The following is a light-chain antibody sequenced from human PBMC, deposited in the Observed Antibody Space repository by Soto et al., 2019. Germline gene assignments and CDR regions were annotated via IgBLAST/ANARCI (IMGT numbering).Light chain of an antibody. CDR2: KAS. V-gene: IGKV1-5*03. CDR3: QHYNSFST. CDR1: QSISSW. Sequence: DIQMTQSPSTLSASVGDRVTITCRASQSISSWLAWYQQNPGKAPKLLIYKASSMESGVLSRFSGSGSGTEFTLTISSLQPDDFATYYCQHYNSFSTFGQGTKVEIK. J-gene: IGKJ1*01.